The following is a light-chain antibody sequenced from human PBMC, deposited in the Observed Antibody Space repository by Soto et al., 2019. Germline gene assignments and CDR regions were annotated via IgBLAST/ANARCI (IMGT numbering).Light chain of an antibody. V-gene: IGKV1-5*03. CDR1: QSISSW. CDR3: QHYNSYPLT. CDR2: KAS. J-gene: IGKJ4*01. Sequence: DIQMTQSPSTLSASVGDRVTITCRASQSISSWLACYQQKPGKAPKVLIYKASSLERGVPARFSGSGSGTEFTLTISSLQPDDSATYYCQHYNSYPLTFGGGTKVEI.